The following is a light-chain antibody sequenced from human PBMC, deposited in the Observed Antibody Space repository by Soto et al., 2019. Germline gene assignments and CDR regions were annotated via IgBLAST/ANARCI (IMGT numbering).Light chain of an antibody. V-gene: IGKV3-15*01. Sequence: EIVITQSPSTLSVSPGERATLSCRASQSVDSNLALYQQKAGRAPRLLIYGASTRATGIPARFSGSVSGTEFTLTISSLQSEDFAVYYCQQYNNWPRTFGQGTKVDIK. CDR1: QSVDSN. CDR3: QQYNNWPRT. J-gene: IGKJ1*01. CDR2: GAS.